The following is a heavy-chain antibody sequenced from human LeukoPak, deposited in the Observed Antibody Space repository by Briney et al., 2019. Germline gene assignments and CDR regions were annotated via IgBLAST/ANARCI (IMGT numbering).Heavy chain of an antibody. CDR1: GYRFSSYW. Sequence: GESLKISCQGSGYRFSSYWIVWVRQMPGKGLEWMGIIYPSDSDTTYSPSFQGQVTISADKSISTAYLQWSSLKASDTAMYYCARTLSGSYSYSFDYWGQGTLVTVSS. V-gene: IGHV5-51*01. D-gene: IGHD1-26*01. J-gene: IGHJ4*02. CDR2: IYPSDSDT. CDR3: ARTLSGSYSYSFDY.